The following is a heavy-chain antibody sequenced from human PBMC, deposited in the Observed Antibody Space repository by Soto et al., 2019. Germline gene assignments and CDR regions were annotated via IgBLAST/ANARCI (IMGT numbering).Heavy chain of an antibody. CDR2: ISFDGSDK. J-gene: IGHJ6*02. CDR1: EFTFSTYV. CDR3: AREMIPMIMGGMSAMDV. V-gene: IGHV3-30-3*01. D-gene: IGHD3-22*01. Sequence: QVQLVESGGGVVQPERSLRLSCAVSEFTFSTYVLHWVRQAPGKGLEWVALISFDGSDKYYADSVKGRFTISRDNSKNTLFLQMNSLRPEDTAVYYCAREMIPMIMGGMSAMDVWGRGTTVTVSS.